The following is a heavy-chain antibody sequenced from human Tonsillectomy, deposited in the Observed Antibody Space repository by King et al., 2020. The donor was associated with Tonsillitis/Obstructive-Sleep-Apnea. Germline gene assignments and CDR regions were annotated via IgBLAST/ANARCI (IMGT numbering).Heavy chain of an antibody. V-gene: IGHV4-34*01. D-gene: IGHD6-25*01. Sequence: VQLQQWGAGLLKPSETLSLTCAVYGGSFSIYYWSWIRQPPGKGLEWIGEINRSGTTSYKPSLKSRVTTSLDSSKIQFSLKLSSVTAADTAVYYCARAWRPRSDSYYYYMDVWGKGTTVTVSS. CDR2: INRSGTT. J-gene: IGHJ6*03. CDR1: GGSFSIYY. CDR3: ARAWRPRSDSYYYYMDV.